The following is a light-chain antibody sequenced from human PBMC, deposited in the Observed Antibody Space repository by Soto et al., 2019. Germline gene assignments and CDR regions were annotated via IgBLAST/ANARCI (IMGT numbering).Light chain of an antibody. Sequence: QSALTQPRSVSGSPGQSVTISCTGTSSDVGGYNYVSWYQQHPGKAPRLMIYDVTQRPAGVPDRFSGSQSGNPASLIISGLQAEDEADYYCCSYAGSNFFVFGTGTKLTVL. CDR1: SSDVGGYNY. CDR3: CSYAGSNFFV. CDR2: DVT. J-gene: IGLJ1*01. V-gene: IGLV2-11*01.